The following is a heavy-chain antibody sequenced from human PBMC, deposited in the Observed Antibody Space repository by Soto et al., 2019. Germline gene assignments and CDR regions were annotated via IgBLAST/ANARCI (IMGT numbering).Heavy chain of an antibody. Sequence: SETLSLTCTDSGYSSNSDHYWGWIRQPPGKGLEWIGSIYHRGSTYYNLSLRSRVSISIDTSKNQFSLRLTSVTAADTAMYYCAKQGYYLSRKLNLFDSWRQATLVTVSS. V-gene: IGHV4-38-2*02. J-gene: IGHJ5*01. CDR1: GYSSNSDHY. CDR2: IYHRGST. D-gene: IGHD3-10*01. CDR3: AKQGYYLSRKLNLFDS.